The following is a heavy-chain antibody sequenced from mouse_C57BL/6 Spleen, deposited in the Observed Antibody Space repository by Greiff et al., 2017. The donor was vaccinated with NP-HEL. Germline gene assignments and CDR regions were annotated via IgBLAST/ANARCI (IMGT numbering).Heavy chain of an antibody. CDR2: ISSGSSTI. Sequence: EVKLMESGGGLVKPGGSLKLSCAASGFTFSDYGMHWVRQAPEKGLEWVAYISSGSSTIYYADTVKGRFTISRDNAKNTLFLQMTSLRSEDTAMYYCARGLYSNYGYFDVWGTGTTVTVSS. CDR1: GFTFSDYG. J-gene: IGHJ1*03. D-gene: IGHD2-5*01. CDR3: ARGLYSNYGYFDV. V-gene: IGHV5-17*01.